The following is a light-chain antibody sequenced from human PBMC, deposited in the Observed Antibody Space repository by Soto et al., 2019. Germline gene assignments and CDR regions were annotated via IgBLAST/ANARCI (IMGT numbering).Light chain of an antibody. CDR2: EAS. CDR3: GSRGSSIGVFV. Sequence: QSALTQPASVSGSPGQSITISCTGTSSDAGIYNLVSWYQQHPGKAPKLMIYEASKRPSGISDRFSGSKSGNTASLTISGLQAGDEADYYCGSRGSSIGVFVFGSGTKLTVL. V-gene: IGLV2-23*01. J-gene: IGLJ1*01. CDR1: SSDAGIYNL.